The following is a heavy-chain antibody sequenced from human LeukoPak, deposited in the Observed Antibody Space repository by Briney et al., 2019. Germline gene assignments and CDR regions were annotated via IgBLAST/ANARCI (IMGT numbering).Heavy chain of an antibody. J-gene: IGHJ4*02. CDR3: AREPVTTQGEDY. V-gene: IGHV1-18*01. Sequence: ASVKVSCKASGYTFTSYGISWVRQASGQGLEWMGWISAYNGNTNYAQKLQGRVTVTTDTSTSTAYMELRSLRSDDTAVYYCAREPVTTQGEDYWGQGTLVTVSS. CDR2: ISAYNGNT. D-gene: IGHD4-17*01. CDR1: GYTFTSYG.